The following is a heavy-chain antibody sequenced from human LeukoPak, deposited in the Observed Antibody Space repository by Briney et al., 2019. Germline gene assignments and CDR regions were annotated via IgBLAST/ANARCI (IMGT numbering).Heavy chain of an antibody. V-gene: IGHV3-23*01. D-gene: IGHD6-19*01. CDR3: AQGFISGWYPY. J-gene: IGHJ4*02. CDR2: ISVNGETT. Sequence: GGSLRLSCAVSGFSVSSFGMSWVRQAPGKGLEWISAISVNGETTWYADSVRGRFIISRDNSKNTLYLQLSSLRAEDTAVYYCAQGFISGWYPYWGQGSLVSVSS. CDR1: GFSVSSFG.